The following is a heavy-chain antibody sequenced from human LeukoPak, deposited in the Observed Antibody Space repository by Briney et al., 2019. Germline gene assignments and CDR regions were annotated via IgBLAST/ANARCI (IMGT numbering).Heavy chain of an antibody. Sequence: EASVKVSCKASGYTFTSYGISWVRQAPGQGLEWMGWISAYNGNTNYAQKLQGRVTMTTDTSTSTAYMELRSLRSDDTAVYYCAREGWSGSPKRRFDPWGQGTLVTVSS. CDR1: GYTFTSYG. CDR3: AREGWSGSPKRRFDP. V-gene: IGHV1-18*01. D-gene: IGHD1-26*01. CDR2: ISAYNGNT. J-gene: IGHJ5*02.